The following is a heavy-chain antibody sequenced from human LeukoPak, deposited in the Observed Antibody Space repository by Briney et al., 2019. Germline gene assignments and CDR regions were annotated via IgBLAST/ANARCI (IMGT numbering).Heavy chain of an antibody. CDR2: ISSSSSYT. Sequence: GGSLRLSCAASGFTFSDYYMSWIRQAPGKGLEWVSYISSSSSYTNYADSVKGRFTISRDNAKNSLYLQMNSLRAEDTAVYYCARGSPTHDYIVVVPAAGSAFDIWGQGTMVTVSS. D-gene: IGHD2-2*01. V-gene: IGHV3-11*06. CDR1: GFTFSDYY. J-gene: IGHJ3*02. CDR3: ARGSPTHDYIVVVPAAGSAFDI.